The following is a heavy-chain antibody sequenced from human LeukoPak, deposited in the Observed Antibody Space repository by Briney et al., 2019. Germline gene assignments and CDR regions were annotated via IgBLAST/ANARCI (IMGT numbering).Heavy chain of an antibody. CDR1: GYTFTGYY. D-gene: IGHD3-22*01. V-gene: IGHV1-2*02. CDR2: INPNSGGT. Sequence: ASVKVSCKASGYTFTGYYMHWVRQAPGQGLEWMGWINPNSGGTNYAQNFQARVTMTRETSISTAYMELSRLRSDDTAVYYCAREDSTGYSSLDYWGQGTLVTVSS. CDR3: AREDSTGYSSLDY. J-gene: IGHJ4*02.